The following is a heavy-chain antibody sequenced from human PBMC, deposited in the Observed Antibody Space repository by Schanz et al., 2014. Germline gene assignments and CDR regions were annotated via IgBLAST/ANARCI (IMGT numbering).Heavy chain of an antibody. CDR3: ARKMKLGVYGGKGHDSLDI. V-gene: IGHV3-74*01. D-gene: IGHD4-17*01. Sequence: EVQLVQSGGGLVQPGGSLRLSCAASGFTFSSHWMHWVRQDPGKGLVWVARINSVGSNTDYADSVTGRFTISRDNAKNTLDLQMNSLRAEDTAVYYCARKMKLGVYGGKGHDSLDIWGQGTMXTVSS. CDR1: GFTFSSHW. J-gene: IGHJ3*02. CDR2: INSVGSNT.